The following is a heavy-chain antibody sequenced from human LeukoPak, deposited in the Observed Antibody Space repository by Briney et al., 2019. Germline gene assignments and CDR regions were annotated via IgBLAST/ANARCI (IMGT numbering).Heavy chain of an antibody. CDR3: ARDHDWGFDY. D-gene: IGHD7-27*01. Sequence: GGSLRLSCAASGFPFSRYSMNWVRQAPGKGLEWVSYISSSSSTIYYADSVKGRFTISRDNARNSLFLRMNSLRVEDTALYYCARDHDWGFDYWGQGTLVTVSS. CDR1: GFPFSRYS. V-gene: IGHV3-48*01. CDR2: ISSSSSTI. J-gene: IGHJ4*02.